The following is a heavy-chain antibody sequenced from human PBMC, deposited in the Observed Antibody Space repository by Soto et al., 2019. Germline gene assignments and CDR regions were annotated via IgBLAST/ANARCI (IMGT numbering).Heavy chain of an antibody. V-gene: IGHV3-15*01. CDR3: TTDQGYSGFGGLLLYYFDY. D-gene: IGHD2-21*01. J-gene: IGHJ4*02. Sequence: PGGSLRLSCAASGFTSSNAWMSWVRQAPGKGLEWVGRIKSKTDGGTTDYAAPVKGRFTISRDDSKNTLYLQMNSLKTEDTAVYYCTTDQGYSGFGGLLLYYFDYWGQGTLVTVSS. CDR1: GFTSSNAW. CDR2: IKSKTDGGTT.